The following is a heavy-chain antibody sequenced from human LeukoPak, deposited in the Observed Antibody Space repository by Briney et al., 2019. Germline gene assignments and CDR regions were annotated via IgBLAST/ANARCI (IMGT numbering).Heavy chain of an antibody. J-gene: IGHJ3*01. D-gene: IGHD6-19*01. CDR2: FDPEDGET. Sequence: ASVKVSCKVSGYTLTELSMHWVRQAPGKGLEWMGGFDPEDGETIYAQKFQGRVTMTEDTSTDTAYMDLSRLRSDDTAVYYCARDHPYSSGWHGRVEAFDLWGQGTTVTVSS. CDR1: GYTLTELS. V-gene: IGHV1-24*01. CDR3: ARDHPYSSGWHGRVEAFDL.